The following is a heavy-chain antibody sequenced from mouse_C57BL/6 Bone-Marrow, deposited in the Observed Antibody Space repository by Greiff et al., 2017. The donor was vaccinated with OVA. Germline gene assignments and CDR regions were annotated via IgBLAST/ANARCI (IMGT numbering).Heavy chain of an antibody. CDR3: ARGGEYGSSFYYAMDY. CDR1: LFTFSDYY. Sequence: EVKLEESEGGLVQPGSSMKLPCTSPLFTFSDYYMAWVRQVPEKGLEWVANINYDGSSTYYLDSLKSRFIISRDNAKNILYLQMSSLKSEDTATYYCARGGEYGSSFYYAMDYWGQGTSVTVSS. CDR2: INYDGSST. V-gene: IGHV5-16*01. J-gene: IGHJ4*01. D-gene: IGHD1-1*01.